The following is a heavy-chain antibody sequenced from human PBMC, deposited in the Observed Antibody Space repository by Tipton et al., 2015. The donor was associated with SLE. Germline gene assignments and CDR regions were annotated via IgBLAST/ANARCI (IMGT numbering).Heavy chain of an antibody. D-gene: IGHD2-15*01. Sequence: TLSLTCTVSVGSTSSHYCSWIRQPPGKGLEWIWYIPYSETTNNNPSLNSRVTISVDTSKNQFSLKLRSVTAADTAVYSCAGAWLGYCSGGTCYVLDYWGQGTLVTVSS. V-gene: IGHV4-59*11. CDR3: AGAWLGYCSGGTCYVLDY. CDR1: VGSTSSHY. J-gene: IGHJ4*02. CDR2: IPYSETT.